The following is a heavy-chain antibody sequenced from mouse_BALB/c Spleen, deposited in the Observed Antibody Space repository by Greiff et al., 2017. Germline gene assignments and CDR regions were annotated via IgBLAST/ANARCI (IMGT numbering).Heavy chain of an antibody. Sequence: VKLQESGPGLVAPSQSLSITCTVSGFSLTSYGVHWVRQPPGKGLEWLGVIWAGGSTNYNSALMSRLSISKDNSKSQVFLKMNSLQTDDTAMYYCAREDGSSYDWYFDVWGAGTTVTVSS. CDR2: IWAGGST. CDR1: GFSLTSYG. V-gene: IGHV2-9*02. CDR3: AREDGSSYDWYFDV. D-gene: IGHD1-1*01. J-gene: IGHJ1*01.